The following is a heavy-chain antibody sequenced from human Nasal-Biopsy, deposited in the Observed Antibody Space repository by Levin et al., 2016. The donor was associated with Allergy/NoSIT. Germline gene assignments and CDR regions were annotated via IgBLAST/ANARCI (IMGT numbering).Heavy chain of an antibody. J-gene: IGHJ6*03. V-gene: IGHV3-72*01. CDR2: SRNKAHSYST. CDR3: AKNDFWGGYAYMDV. CDR1: GFTFSDHF. Sequence: LSLTCAASGFTFSDHFMDWVRQAPGQGLEWVGRSRNKAHSYSTAYAASVKGRFTISRDDSKNSLYLQMNSLKTEDTAVYYCAKNDFWGGYAYMDVWGKGTTVTVSS. D-gene: IGHD3-3*01.